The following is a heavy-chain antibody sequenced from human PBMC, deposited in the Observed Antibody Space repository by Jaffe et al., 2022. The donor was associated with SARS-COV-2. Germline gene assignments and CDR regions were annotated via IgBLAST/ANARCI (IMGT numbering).Heavy chain of an antibody. Sequence: EVQLVESGGGLVQPGGSLRLSCAASGFTFENCWMHWVRQAPGKGLVWVSRINVDGGSTSYAESVKGRFTTSRDNRQNTLYLQMNSLRDEDTAVYYCVRGRPADGHNPDYWGRGTLVTVSS. J-gene: IGHJ4*02. D-gene: IGHD1-1*01. CDR1: GFTFENCW. CDR2: INVDGGST. V-gene: IGHV3-74*01. CDR3: VRGRPADGHNPDY.